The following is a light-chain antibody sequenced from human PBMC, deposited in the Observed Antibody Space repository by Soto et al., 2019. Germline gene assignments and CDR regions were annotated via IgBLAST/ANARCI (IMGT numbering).Light chain of an antibody. Sequence: EVVLTQSPDTVSLSPGERATLSCRASQSVSSIYLAWYQQKPGQAPRLLIYGAFSRATDIPDRFSGSGSGTDFTLTISRLEPEDFAVYYCQQYGSSPWTFGQGTKVDIK. CDR1: QSVSSIY. J-gene: IGKJ1*01. CDR3: QQYGSSPWT. CDR2: GAF. V-gene: IGKV3-20*01.